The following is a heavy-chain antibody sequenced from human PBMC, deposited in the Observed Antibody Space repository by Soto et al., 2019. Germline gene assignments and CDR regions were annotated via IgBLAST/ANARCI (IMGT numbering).Heavy chain of an antibody. D-gene: IGHD3-3*01. CDR2: IIPIFGTA. CDR3: ARVWKSGYYYYYGMDV. V-gene: IGHV1-69*06. Sequence: QVQLVQSGAEVKKPGSSVKVSCKASGGTFSSYAISWVRQAPGQGLEWMGGIIPIFGTANYAQKFQGRVTITADKSTSTAYMELSSLRSEDTAAYYCARVWKSGYYYYYGMDVWGQGTTVTVSS. CDR1: GGTFSSYA. J-gene: IGHJ6*02.